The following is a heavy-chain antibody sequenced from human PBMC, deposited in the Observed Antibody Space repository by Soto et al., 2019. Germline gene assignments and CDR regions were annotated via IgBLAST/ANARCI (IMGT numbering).Heavy chain of an antibody. CDR1: GGTFSSYA. J-gene: IGHJ6*02. D-gene: IGHD5-12*01. CDR3: ARAQVEMATIYYYYGMHV. V-gene: IGHV1-69*06. Sequence: GASVKVSCKASGGTFSSYAISWVRQAPGQGLEWMGGIIPIFGTANYAQKFQGRVTIAADKSTSTAYMELSSLRSEDTAVYYCARAQVEMATIYYYYGMHVWGQGPPVTLSS. CDR2: IIPIFGTA.